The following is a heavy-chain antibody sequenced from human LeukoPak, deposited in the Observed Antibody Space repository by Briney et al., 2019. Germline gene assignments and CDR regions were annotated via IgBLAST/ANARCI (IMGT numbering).Heavy chain of an antibody. V-gene: IGHV3-23*01. CDR1: GFTFSSYA. D-gene: IGHD6-19*01. Sequence: GGSLRLSCAASGFTFSSYAMSWVRQAPGKGLKWVSTISGSGGSTYSADSVKGRFTISRDNSKNTLYLQMNSLRAEDTAVYYCAKVLSVGGTGWYWGDFDYWGQGTLVTVSS. J-gene: IGHJ4*02. CDR2: ISGSGGST. CDR3: AKVLSVGGTGWYWGDFDY.